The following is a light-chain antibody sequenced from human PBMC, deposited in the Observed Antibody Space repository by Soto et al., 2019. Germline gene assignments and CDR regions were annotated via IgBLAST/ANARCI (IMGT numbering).Light chain of an antibody. CDR1: QSVSTK. Sequence: EIVMTQSPGTLSVSPGERATLSCRASQSVSTKLAWYQQKPGQAPRLLIYGASTRATGVPARFSGSGSGTEFTLTISSLQSEDFAVYHCQQFYNWPLPFGQGTRLEIK. V-gene: IGKV3-15*01. J-gene: IGKJ5*01. CDR3: QQFYNWPLP. CDR2: GAS.